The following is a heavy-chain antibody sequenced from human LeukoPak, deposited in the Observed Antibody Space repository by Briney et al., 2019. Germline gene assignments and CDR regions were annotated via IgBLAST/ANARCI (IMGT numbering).Heavy chain of an antibody. CDR1: GDSISSGTYY. CDR2: IDASGNP. CDR3: ARGFDYSTSSRLGYYYFYMDV. Sequence: SETLSLTSTVSGDSISSGTYYWSWIRQPAGKGLEWIGRIDASGNPNYNPSLTSRLTMSVDTSKYQFSLNLRFVTAADTAVFYCARGFDYSTSSRLGYYYFYMDVWGIGTTVTVSS. V-gene: IGHV4-61*02. J-gene: IGHJ6*03. D-gene: IGHD6-6*01.